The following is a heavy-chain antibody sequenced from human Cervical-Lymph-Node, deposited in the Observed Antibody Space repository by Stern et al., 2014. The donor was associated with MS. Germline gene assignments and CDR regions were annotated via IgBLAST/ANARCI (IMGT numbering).Heavy chain of an antibody. CDR1: GFTFNNYW. D-gene: IGHD4-11*01. Sequence: EVQLVESGGGLVQPGGSLRLSCGASGFTFNNYWMSWVRQAPGKGLEWVANIKRDGSDKYYVDSVKGRFTISRDNAKNSLYLQMNSLRAEDTALYYCARDHDYSNHVDEPDGMDVWGQGTMVTVSS. CDR2: IKRDGSDK. CDR3: ARDHDYSNHVDEPDGMDV. J-gene: IGHJ6*02. V-gene: IGHV3-7*01.